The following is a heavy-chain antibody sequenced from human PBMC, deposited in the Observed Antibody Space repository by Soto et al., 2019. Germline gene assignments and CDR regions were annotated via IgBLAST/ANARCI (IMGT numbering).Heavy chain of an antibody. Sequence: ASVKVSCKASGYTFTGYFIHWLRHAPGQGLEWMGRINPNSGATNYARKFQDRVTMTRDTSINTAYMELSSLRSDDTAIYYCANLPPTRDWFDPWGQGTLVTVSS. CDR1: GYTFTGYF. CDR2: INPNSGAT. CDR3: ANLPPTRDWFDP. J-gene: IGHJ5*02. V-gene: IGHV1-2*06.